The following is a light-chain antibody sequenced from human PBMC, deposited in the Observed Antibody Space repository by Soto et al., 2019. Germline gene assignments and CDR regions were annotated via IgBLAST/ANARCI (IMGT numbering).Light chain of an antibody. Sequence: QSVLTQPPSASGSLGQSVTISCTGTSSDVGGYEFVSWYQQHPGKAPKLMIYEVSNRPSGVSSRFSGSKSGNTASLTISGLQAEDEADYYCGSYTGSIYVFGTGTKVTVL. J-gene: IGLJ1*01. V-gene: IGLV2-14*01. CDR1: SSDVGGYEF. CDR3: GSYTGSIYV. CDR2: EVS.